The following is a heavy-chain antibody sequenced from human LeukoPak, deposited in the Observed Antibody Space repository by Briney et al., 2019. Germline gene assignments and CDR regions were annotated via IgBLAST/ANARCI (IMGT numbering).Heavy chain of an antibody. CDR2: ISYDGSNK. Sequence: GGSLRLSCAASGFTFSSYAMPWVRQAPGKGLEWVAVISYDGSNKYYADSVKGRFTISRDNSKNTLYLQMNSLRAEDTAVYYCARDSYHDSSGVFDYWGQGTLVTVSS. V-gene: IGHV3-30-3*01. CDR3: ARDSYHDSSGVFDY. J-gene: IGHJ4*02. CDR1: GFTFSSYA. D-gene: IGHD3-22*01.